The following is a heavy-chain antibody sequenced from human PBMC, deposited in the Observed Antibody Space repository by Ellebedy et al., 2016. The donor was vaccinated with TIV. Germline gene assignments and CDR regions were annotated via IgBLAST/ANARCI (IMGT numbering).Heavy chain of an antibody. J-gene: IGHJ4*02. CDR2: IKDDGSEK. Sequence: GGSLRLSXAASGFTFSSYSMNWVRQAPGKGLEWVANIKDDGSEKYYVDSAKGRFTISRDNAKNSLYLQMNSLRAEDTAVYYCARDGDTYYDFWSGYYTPNYFDYWGQGTLVTVSS. CDR1: GFTFSSYS. D-gene: IGHD3-3*01. V-gene: IGHV3-7*01. CDR3: ARDGDTYYDFWSGYYTPNYFDY.